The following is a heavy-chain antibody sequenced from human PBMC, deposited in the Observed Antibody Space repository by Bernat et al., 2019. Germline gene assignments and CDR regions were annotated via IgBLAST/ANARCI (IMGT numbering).Heavy chain of an antibody. CDR1: GGSISSSSYY. Sequence: QLQLQESGPGLVKPSETLSLTCTVSGGSISSSSYYWGWIRQPPGKGLGWIGSIYYSGSTYYNPSLKSRVTISVDTSKNQFSLKLSSVTAADTAVYYCARRPRMGATDYYFDYWGQGTLVTVSS. D-gene: IGHD1-26*01. V-gene: IGHV4-39*01. CDR2: IYYSGST. CDR3: ARRPRMGATDYYFDY. J-gene: IGHJ4*02.